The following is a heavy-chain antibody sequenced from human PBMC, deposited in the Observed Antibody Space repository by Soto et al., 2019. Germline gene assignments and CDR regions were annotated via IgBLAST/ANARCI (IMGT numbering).Heavy chain of an antibody. J-gene: IGHJ6*02. CDR1: GFTFSSYE. CDR2: ISSSGSTI. CDR3: SRDQKRYYYYYGMDL. Sequence: GGSLRLSCAASGFTFSSYEMNWVRQAPGKGLEWVSYISSSGSTIYYADSVKGRFTISRDNAKNTLYLQMNSLRAEDTAVYYCSRDQKRYYYYYGMDLWGQGTTVTVSS. V-gene: IGHV3-48*03.